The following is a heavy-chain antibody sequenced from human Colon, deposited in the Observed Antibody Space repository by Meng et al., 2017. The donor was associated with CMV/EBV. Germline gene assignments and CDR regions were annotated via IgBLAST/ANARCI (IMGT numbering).Heavy chain of an antibody. J-gene: IGHJ4*02. V-gene: IGHV4-59*08. Sequence: PLYLTCTVSGGSMSGFYWTWVRQPPGKGLEWIGNIYNSGIANYNPSLKSRVTISIDTSKNQFSLKLSFVTAADTAVYYCVRSHGGYWGQGTLVTVSS. CDR2: IYNSGIA. CDR1: GGSMSGFY. CDR3: VRSHGGY.